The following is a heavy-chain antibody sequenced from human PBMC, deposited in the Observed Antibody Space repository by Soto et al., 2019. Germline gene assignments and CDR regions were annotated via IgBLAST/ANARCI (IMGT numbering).Heavy chain of an antibody. J-gene: IGHJ4*02. CDR2: ISGSGGST. V-gene: IGHV3-23*01. Sequence: EVQLLESGGGLVQPGGSLRLSCAASGFTFSYYAMSWVRQAPGKGLEWVSAISGSGGSTFYADSVKGRFTISRDNSKNTLYLQMNSLRAEDTAVYYCPRNGGYYDRTTYHYIGPPHDYWGQGTLVTVSS. D-gene: IGHD3-22*01. CDR3: PRNGGYYDRTTYHYIGPPHDY. CDR1: GFTFSYYA.